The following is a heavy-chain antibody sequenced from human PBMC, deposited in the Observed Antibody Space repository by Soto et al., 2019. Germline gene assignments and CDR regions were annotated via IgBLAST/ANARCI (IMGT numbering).Heavy chain of an antibody. CDR1: GYSFTSYW. J-gene: IGHJ6*02. V-gene: IGHV5-10-1*01. CDR3: ASSSEIYLNNYYGLDV. D-gene: IGHD6-13*01. CDR2: IDPSDSYT. Sequence: GESLKISCKGSGYSFTSYWISWVRQMPGKGLEWMGRIDPSDSYTNYSPSFQGHVTISADKSISTAYLQWSSLKASDTAMYYCASSSEIYLNNYYGLDVWGQGTTVTVSS.